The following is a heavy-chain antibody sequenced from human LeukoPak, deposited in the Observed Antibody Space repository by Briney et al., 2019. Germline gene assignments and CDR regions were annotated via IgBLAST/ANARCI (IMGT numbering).Heavy chain of an antibody. V-gene: IGHV3-33*08. CDR2: IWYDGSNK. CDR1: RFTFSNYW. J-gene: IGHJ6*02. CDR3: AREDSSSHFAYYYYYYGMDV. D-gene: IGHD6-6*01. Sequence: GGSLRLSCAASRFTFSNYWMHWVRQAPGKGLEWVAVIWYDGSNKYYADSVKGRFTISRDNSKNTLYLQMNSLRAEDTAVYYCAREDSSSHFAYYYYYYGMDVWGQGTTVTVSS.